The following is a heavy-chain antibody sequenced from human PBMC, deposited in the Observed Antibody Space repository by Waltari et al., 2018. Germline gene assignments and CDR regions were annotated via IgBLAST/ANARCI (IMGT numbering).Heavy chain of an antibody. D-gene: IGHD1-26*01. V-gene: IGHV4-61*02. CDR2: IYTSGST. CDR3: ARGPLLSKVDY. Sequence: QVQLQESGPGLVKPSQTLSLTCTVSGGSIDSGSYYWSWIRQPAGKGLEWIGRIYTSGSTTYNPSRKSRVTISVDTSKNQFSLNLSSVTAADTAVYYCARGPLLSKVDYWGQGTLVTVSS. CDR1: GGSIDSGSYY. J-gene: IGHJ4*02.